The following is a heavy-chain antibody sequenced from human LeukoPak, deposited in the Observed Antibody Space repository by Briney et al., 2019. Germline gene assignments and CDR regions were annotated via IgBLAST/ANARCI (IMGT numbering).Heavy chain of an antibody. CDR3: AREGSAMVRGVNVKYYYYYYYMDV. CDR1: GFTFSSYG. D-gene: IGHD3-10*01. J-gene: IGHJ6*03. V-gene: IGHV3-30*02. Sequence: LPGGSLRLSCAASGFTFSSYGMHWVRQAPGKGLEWVAFIRYDGSNKYYADSVKGRFTISRDNSKNTLYLQMNSLRAEDTAVYYCAREGSAMVRGVNVKYYYYYYYMDVWGKGTTVTISS. CDR2: IRYDGSNK.